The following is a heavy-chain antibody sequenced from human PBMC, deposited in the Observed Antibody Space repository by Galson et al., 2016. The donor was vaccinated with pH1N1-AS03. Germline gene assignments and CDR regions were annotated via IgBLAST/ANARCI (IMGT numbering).Heavy chain of an antibody. D-gene: IGHD2-15*01. J-gene: IGHJ4*02. CDR3: AKDKGLGGGSCYQY. V-gene: IGHV3-23*01. CDR2: ISGSGNNT. Sequence: SLRLSCAVSGFTFGSHWMSWVRQAPGKGLEWVSAISGSGNNTYYGDSVKGRLTISRDNSKNMLYLQMNSLRAEDTAVYYCAKDKGLGGGSCYQYWGQGTLVTVSS. CDR1: GFTFGSHW.